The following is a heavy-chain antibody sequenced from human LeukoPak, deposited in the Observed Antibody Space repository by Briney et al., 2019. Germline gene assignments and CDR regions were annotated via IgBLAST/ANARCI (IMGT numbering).Heavy chain of an antibody. Sequence: SGGSLRLSCAASGFTFSSYAMSWVRQAPGKGLEWVSVISGSGGSTYYADSVKGRFTISRDNSKNTLFLQVNSLRAEDTAVYYCAKSLTGTTSPYYFDYWGQGTLVTVSS. D-gene: IGHD1-1*01. V-gene: IGHV3-23*01. CDR1: GFTFSSYA. CDR2: ISGSGGST. J-gene: IGHJ4*02. CDR3: AKSLTGTTSPYYFDY.